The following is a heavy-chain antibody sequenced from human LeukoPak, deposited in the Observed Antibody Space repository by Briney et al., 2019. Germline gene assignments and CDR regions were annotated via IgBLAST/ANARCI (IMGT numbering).Heavy chain of an antibody. CDR1: GFTFSGYW. CDR3: VRGSYDDSGGPKVLFDD. D-gene: IGHD3-22*01. Sequence: PGGSLRLSCAASGFTFSGYWMHWVRQAPGKGLVWVSRISSDGSRTSYADSVKGRFTISRDNAKNTLYLQMNSLRAEDTAVYNCVRGSYDDSGGPKVLFDDWGQGTLVTVSS. V-gene: IGHV3-74*01. J-gene: IGHJ4*02. CDR2: ISSDGSRT.